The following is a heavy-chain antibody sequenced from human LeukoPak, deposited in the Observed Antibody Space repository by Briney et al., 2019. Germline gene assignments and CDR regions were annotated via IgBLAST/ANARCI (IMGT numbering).Heavy chain of an antibody. D-gene: IGHD4-11*01. CDR2: IYSGGRI. CDR3: ARAPWAYGNYVHAFDI. V-gene: IGHV4-39*07. Sequence: PSQTLSLTCTVSGGSISSGSYYWAWIRQPPGKGLEWIGSIYSGGRIYYNPSLKSRVSISIDTSNNDLSLKVTSVTAADTAGYYCARAPWAYGNYVHAFDIWGQGTMVTVSS. J-gene: IGHJ3*02. CDR1: GGSISSGSYY.